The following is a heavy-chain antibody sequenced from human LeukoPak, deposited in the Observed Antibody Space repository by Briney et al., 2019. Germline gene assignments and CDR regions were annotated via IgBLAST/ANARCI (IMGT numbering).Heavy chain of an antibody. CDR2: IYYSGGT. CDR3: ARGIYGGSPFDY. V-gene: IGHV4-59*08. D-gene: IGHD4-23*01. Sequence: KASETLSLTCTVSGGSISSYYWSWIRQPPGKGLEWIGYIYYSGGTNYNPSLKSRVTISVDTSKNQFSLKLSSVTAADTAVYYCARGIYGGSPFDYWGQGTLVTVSS. CDR1: GGSISSYY. J-gene: IGHJ4*02.